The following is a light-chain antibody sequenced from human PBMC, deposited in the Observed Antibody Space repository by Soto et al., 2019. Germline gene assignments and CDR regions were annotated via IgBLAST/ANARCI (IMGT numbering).Light chain of an antibody. CDR2: GAS. V-gene: IGKV3D-15*01. Sequence: EIVMTQSPVTLSVSPGERVTLSCRASQNVNINLAWYHQRPGQAPRVLISGASNRASGIPDRFSGSGSGTDFTLTISSLEPDDFALYYCQQYKDWPPLTFGGGTRVEIK. J-gene: IGKJ4*02. CDR3: QQYKDWPPLT. CDR1: QNVNIN.